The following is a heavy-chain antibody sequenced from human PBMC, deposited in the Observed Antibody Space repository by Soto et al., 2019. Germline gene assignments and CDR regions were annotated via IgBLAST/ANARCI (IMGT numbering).Heavy chain of an antibody. CDR3: ARRGRGRYYDY. J-gene: IGHJ4*02. V-gene: IGHV3-23*01. CDR2: ISGSGGST. D-gene: IGHD3-10*01. CDR1: GFTFSSYA. Sequence: EVQLLESGGGLVQPGGSLRLSCAASGFTFSSYAMRWVRQAPVKGLEWVPAISGSGGSTYYADSVKGRFTISRDNSKNTLYLQINRLRAADTVVYDCARRGRGRYYDYWGQGTLVTVSS.